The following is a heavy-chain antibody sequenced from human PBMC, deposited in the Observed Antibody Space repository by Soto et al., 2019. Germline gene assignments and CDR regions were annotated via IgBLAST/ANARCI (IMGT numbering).Heavy chain of an antibody. V-gene: IGHV5-10-1*01. J-gene: IGHJ5*01. Sequence: GESLKISCKASGYNFTAFWIHWVRQMPGKGLEWLGKIDPSDSYTNYSPSFEGHVTISTDNSITTAYLQWSSLRASDTALYFCARVHKNWFDSWAQGTMV. CDR3: ARVHKNWFDS. CDR1: GYNFTAFW. CDR2: IDPSDSYT.